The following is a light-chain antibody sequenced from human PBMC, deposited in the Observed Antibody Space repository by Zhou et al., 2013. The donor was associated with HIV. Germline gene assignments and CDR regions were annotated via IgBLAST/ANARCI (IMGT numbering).Light chain of an antibody. CDR3: QQINTYPLT. CDR1: PAIDTY. CDR2: GAS. V-gene: IGKV1-9*01. Sequence: DIQLTQSPSLLSASVGDRVTITCRATPAIDTYLAWYQQRPGKAPKLLIYGASTLQSGVPSRFSGSGSGTFFTLTISSLQPEDFATYYCQQINTYPLTFGPGPSGHQT. J-gene: IGKJ3*01.